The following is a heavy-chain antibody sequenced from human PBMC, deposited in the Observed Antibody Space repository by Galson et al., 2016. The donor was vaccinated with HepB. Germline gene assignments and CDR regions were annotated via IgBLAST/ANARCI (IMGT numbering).Heavy chain of an antibody. D-gene: IGHD3-3*01. CDR1: GFTFNNFG. V-gene: IGHV3-30*18. CDR2: ISHDGSTE. Sequence: LRLSCAGAGFTFNNFGIHWVRQAPGKGLEWVAAISHDGSTERYADSVKGRFAISRDHAKNTLYLQMNRLRAGDTAVYYCAKGVLEDFDFLLRDWGQGTLVTVSS. J-gene: IGHJ4*02. CDR3: AKGVLEDFDFLLRD.